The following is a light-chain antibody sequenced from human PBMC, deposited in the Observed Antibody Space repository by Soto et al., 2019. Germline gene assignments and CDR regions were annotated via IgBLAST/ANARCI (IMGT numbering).Light chain of an antibody. CDR3: QAWDSSTAGV. J-gene: IGLJ1*01. CDR2: QDS. CDR1: KLGDKY. V-gene: IGLV3-1*01. Sequence: SYELTQPPSVSVSPGQTASITCSGAKLGDKYACWYQQKPGQSPVLVIYQDSKRPSGIPERFSGSNPGNTATLTISGTQAMDEADYYCQAWDSSTAGVFGTGTKLTVL.